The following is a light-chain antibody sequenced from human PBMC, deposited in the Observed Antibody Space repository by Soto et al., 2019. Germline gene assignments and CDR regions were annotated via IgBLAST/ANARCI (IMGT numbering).Light chain of an antibody. CDR2: KAS. V-gene: IGKV1-5*03. CDR1: QTISSW. J-gene: IGKJ1*01. CDR3: QHYNSDSGA. Sequence: DIQMTQSPSTLSGSVGDRVTITCRASQTISSWLAWYQQKPGKAPKLLIYKASTLKSGVPSRFSGSGSGTELTLTISSRQPDYFATYYCQHYNSDSGAFCQGTKGELK.